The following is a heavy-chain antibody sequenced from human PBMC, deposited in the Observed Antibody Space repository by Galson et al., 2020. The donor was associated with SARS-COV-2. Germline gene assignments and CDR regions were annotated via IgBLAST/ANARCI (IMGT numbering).Heavy chain of an antibody. Sequence: GGSLRLSCVASGFTFSDYGMHWVRQAPGKGLEWVAMMSYDGTNKVYIDSVEGRFTICRDNSEDTLYLRMSSLRPEDSAVYYCAKAKFSSSRDAFDVWGQGTMVTVSS. CDR3: AKAKFSSSRDAFDV. D-gene: IGHD6-6*01. J-gene: IGHJ3*01. CDR2: MSYDGTNK. CDR1: GFTFSDYG. V-gene: IGHV3-30*18.